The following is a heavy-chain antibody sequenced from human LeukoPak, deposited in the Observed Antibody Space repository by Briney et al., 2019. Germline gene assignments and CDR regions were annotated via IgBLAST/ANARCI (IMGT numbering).Heavy chain of an antibody. CDR3: ARGRHYYDTRGYSDAFDI. CDR2: ISSRHDSI. CDR1: GFTFGDYY. V-gene: IGHV3-11*01. D-gene: IGHD3-22*01. J-gene: IGHJ3*02. Sequence: GGSLRLSCAASGFTFGDYYMSWIRQAPGKGLEWIAYISSRHDSINSADSLTGRFTISRDNAKNSLFLQMNSLRAEDTAVYYCARGRHYYDTRGYSDAFDIWGQGTLVTVSS.